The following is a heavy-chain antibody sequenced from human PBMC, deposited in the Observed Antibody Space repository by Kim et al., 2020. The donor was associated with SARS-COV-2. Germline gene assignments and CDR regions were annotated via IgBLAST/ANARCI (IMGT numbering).Heavy chain of an antibody. D-gene: IGHD3-3*01. CDR3: ARGSLRFLVWLHPTFDY. Sequence: SVKVSCKASGGTFSSYAISWVRQAPGQGLEWMGGIIPIFGIANYAQKFQGRVTITADESTSTAYMELSSLRSEDTAVYYCARGSLRFLVWLHPTFDYWGRGTRVSVSS. CDR2: IIPIFGIA. J-gene: IGHJ4*02. CDR1: GGTFSSYA. V-gene: IGHV1-69*13.